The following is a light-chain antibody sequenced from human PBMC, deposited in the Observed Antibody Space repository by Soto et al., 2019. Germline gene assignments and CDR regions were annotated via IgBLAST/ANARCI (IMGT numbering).Light chain of an antibody. CDR1: QSVSSY. CDR2: GAS. Sequence: EIALTQSTATLSLSPGERATLSCRASQSVSSYLAWYQQKPGQAPRLLIYGASSRATGIPDRFSGSGSGTDFTLTISRLEPEDFAVYYCQQYGSSPPKTFGQGTKVDIK. CDR3: QQYGSSPPKT. J-gene: IGKJ1*01. V-gene: IGKV3-20*01.